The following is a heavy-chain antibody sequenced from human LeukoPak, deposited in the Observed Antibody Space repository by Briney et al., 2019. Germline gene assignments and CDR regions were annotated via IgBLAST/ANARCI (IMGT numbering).Heavy chain of an antibody. CDR3: TFKGYDF. J-gene: IGHJ4*02. Sequence: GGSLRLSCAASGFTFSSYGMSWVRQAPGKGLEWVGRIKDKGAGGTTDYAAPVKGRFSISRDDSRNTLYLQMNSLKTEDTAFYYCTFKGYDFWGQGMLVTVSS. CDR2: IKDKGAGGTT. V-gene: IGHV3-15*01. CDR1: GFTFSSYG. D-gene: IGHD3-22*01.